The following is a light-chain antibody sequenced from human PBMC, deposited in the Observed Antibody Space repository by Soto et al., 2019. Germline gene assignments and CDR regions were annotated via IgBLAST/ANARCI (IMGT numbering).Light chain of an antibody. CDR3: QQYNSYSIT. J-gene: IGKJ5*01. V-gene: IGKV1-5*01. Sequence: DFQMTQSPSTLSASVGDRATITFRASQDVHTWLAWYQQKPGKAPKLLLYDSSRLESGVPSRFSCSGSGTEFTLAITSLQPDDFATYYCQQYNSYSITFGQRTRLEI. CDR2: DSS. CDR1: QDVHTW.